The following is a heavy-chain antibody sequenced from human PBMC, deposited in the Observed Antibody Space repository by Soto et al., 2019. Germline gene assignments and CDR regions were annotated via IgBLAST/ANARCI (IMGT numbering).Heavy chain of an antibody. CDR1: GYSFTSYW. D-gene: IGHD5-12*01. CDR2: IYPGDSDT. V-gene: IGHV5-51*01. CDR3: ACIYSGYAHGNYYFDY. J-gene: IGHJ4*02. Sequence: EVQLVQSGAEVKKPGESLQISCKGSGYSFTSYWIGWVRQMPGKGLEWMGIIYPGDSDTRYSPSFQGQVTISADKSISTAYLQWSSLKASDTAMYYCACIYSGYAHGNYYFDYWGQGTLVTVSS.